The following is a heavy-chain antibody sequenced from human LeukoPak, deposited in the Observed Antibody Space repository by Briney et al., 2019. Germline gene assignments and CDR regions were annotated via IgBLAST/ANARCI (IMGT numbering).Heavy chain of an antibody. CDR1: GYTCTNYG. V-gene: IGHV1-18*01. Sequence: ASVKVSCKASGYTCTNYGINWVRQALGQGLEWVGWISAYNGDTNYAQKLQGRVAVTIDTSTSIAYMEPRALRSDDTAIYYCARGAAWELLNPFDYWGQGTLVTVSS. J-gene: IGHJ4*02. D-gene: IGHD1-26*01. CDR3: ARGAAWELLNPFDY. CDR2: ISAYNGDT.